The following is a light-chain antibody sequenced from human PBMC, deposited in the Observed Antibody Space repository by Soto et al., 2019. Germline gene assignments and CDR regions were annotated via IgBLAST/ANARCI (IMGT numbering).Light chain of an antibody. CDR1: QGIRND. CDR3: LQDYNYPRT. Sequence: AIQMTQSPSSLSASVVDRVTITCRASQGIRNDLGWYQQKPGKAPKLLIYATSSLQSGVPSRFSGSGSGTDFTLTISSLQPEDFATYYCLQDYNYPRTFGQGTKVDIK. V-gene: IGKV1-6*01. J-gene: IGKJ1*01. CDR2: ATS.